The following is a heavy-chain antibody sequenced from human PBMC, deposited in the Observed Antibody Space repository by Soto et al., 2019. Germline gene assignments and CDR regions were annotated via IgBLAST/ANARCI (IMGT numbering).Heavy chain of an antibody. CDR2: IWYDGSNK. V-gene: IGHV3-33*01. CDR3: ARDQDSSGYPNWFDP. CDR1: GFTFSSYG. J-gene: IGHJ5*02. Sequence: GGSLRLSCAASGFTFSSYGMHWVRQAPGKGLEWVAVIWYDGSNKYYADSVKGRFTISRDNSKNTLYLQMNSLRAEDTAVYYCARDQDSSGYPNWFDPWGQGTLVTVSS. D-gene: IGHD3-22*01.